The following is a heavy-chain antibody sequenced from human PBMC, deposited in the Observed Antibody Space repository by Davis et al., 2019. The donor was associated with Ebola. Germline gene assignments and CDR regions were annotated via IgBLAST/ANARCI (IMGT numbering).Heavy chain of an antibody. V-gene: IGHV3-21*01. J-gene: IGHJ4*02. CDR2: ITSSITYI. D-gene: IGHD4-23*01. Sequence: GGSLRLSCAASGFTFSSYTVNWVRQAPGKGLEWVSCITSSITYIYYADSVKGRFTISRDNAKNSLYLQMNSLRAEDTAVYYCATDGYGGGYDFEYWGQGTLVTVSS. CDR1: GFTFSSYT. CDR3: ATDGYGGGYDFEY.